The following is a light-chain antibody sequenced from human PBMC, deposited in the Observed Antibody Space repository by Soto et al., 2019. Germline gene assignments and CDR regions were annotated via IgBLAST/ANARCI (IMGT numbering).Light chain of an antibody. V-gene: IGKV1-6*01. CDR2: AAS. Sequence: IQMTQSPSTRSASVGDSVTVTCRASQGISTYLARYQQQPRKAPKLLIYAASTLQSGVPSRFSGRGSGTDFTLTISSLQPEDFATYYCLQDYDYPRTFGQGTKVDIK. J-gene: IGKJ1*01. CDR3: LQDYDYPRT. CDR1: QGISTY.